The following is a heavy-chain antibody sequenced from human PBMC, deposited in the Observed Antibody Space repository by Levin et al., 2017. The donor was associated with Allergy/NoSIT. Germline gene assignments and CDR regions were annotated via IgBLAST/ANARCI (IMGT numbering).Heavy chain of an antibody. CDR1: GFSLSNARMG. D-gene: IGHD3-16*02. V-gene: IGHV2-26*01. CDR3: ARMGAGYDYVWGSYRYTFDY. CDR2: IFSNDEK. Sequence: GSGPTLVKPTETLTLTCTVSGFSLSNARMGVSWIRQPPGKALEWLAHIFSNDEKSYSTSLKSRLTISKDTSKSQVVLTMTNMDPVDTATYYCARMGAGYDYVWGSYRYTFDYWGQGTLVTVSS. J-gene: IGHJ4*02.